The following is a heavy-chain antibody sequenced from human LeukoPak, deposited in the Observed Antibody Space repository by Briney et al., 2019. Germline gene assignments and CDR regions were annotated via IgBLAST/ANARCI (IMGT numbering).Heavy chain of an antibody. CDR2: ISAYNGNT. J-gene: IGHJ5*02. Sequence: GASVKVSCKASGYTFTSYGISWVRQAPGQGLEWMGWISAYNGNTNYAQKLQGRVTMTTDTSTSTAYMELRSLRSDDTAVYYCARTPQFGVVIIHWFDPWGQGTLVTVSS. CDR1: GYTFTSYG. CDR3: ARTPQFGVVIIHWFDP. V-gene: IGHV1-18*01. D-gene: IGHD3-3*01.